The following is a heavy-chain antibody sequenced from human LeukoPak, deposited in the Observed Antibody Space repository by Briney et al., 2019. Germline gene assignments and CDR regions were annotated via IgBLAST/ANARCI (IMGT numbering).Heavy chain of an antibody. V-gene: IGHV3-7*01. CDR1: GFTFSSYW. CDR3: AKDLLPGSPDYFDY. Sequence: TGGSLRLSCAASGFTFSSYWMSWVRQAPGKGLEWAANIKQDGSEKYYVDSVKGRFTISRDTSKTTLYLQMDSLRAEDTAVYFCAKDLLPGSPDYFDYWGQGTLVTVSS. CDR2: IKQDGSEK. J-gene: IGHJ4*02. D-gene: IGHD2-15*01.